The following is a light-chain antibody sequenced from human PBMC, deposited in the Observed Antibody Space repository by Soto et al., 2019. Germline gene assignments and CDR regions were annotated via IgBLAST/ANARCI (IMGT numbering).Light chain of an antibody. CDR1: QSVSSY. J-gene: IGKJ5*01. V-gene: IGKV3-20*01. CDR3: QQYGSSPPIT. CDR2: DAS. Sequence: ETVLTQSPATLSLSAGERATLSCRASQSVSSYLAWYQQKPGQAPRLLIYDASNRATGIPARFSGSGSGTDFTLTISRLEPEDFAVYYCQQYGSSPPITFGQGTRLEIK.